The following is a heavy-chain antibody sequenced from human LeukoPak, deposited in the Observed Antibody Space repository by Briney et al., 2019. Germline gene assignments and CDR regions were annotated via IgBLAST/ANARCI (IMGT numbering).Heavy chain of an antibody. CDR3: AEVESSYCRI. V-gene: IGHV3-23*01. J-gene: IGHJ4*01. CDR2: IGGGGYTT. CDR1: GLTFGDYG. Sequence: GGSLRLSCVASGLTFGDYGMNWVRQAPGKGLEWVSSIGGGGYTTYYADSVRGRFTISRDNSKDSMYLQMSSLRAEDTAIYYCAEVESSYCRIWGQGTLVTVSS. D-gene: IGHD3-10*01.